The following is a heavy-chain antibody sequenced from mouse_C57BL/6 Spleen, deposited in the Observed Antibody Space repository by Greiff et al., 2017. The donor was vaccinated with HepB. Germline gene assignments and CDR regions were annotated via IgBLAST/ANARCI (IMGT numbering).Heavy chain of an antibody. CDR2: IYPGDGDT. D-gene: IGHD2-3*01. Sequence: QVQLQQSGPELVKPGASVKISCKASGYAFSSSWMNWVKQRPGKGLEWIGRIYPGDGDTNYNGKFKGKATLTADKSSSTAYMQLSSLKSEDSAVYFCARSVYDGYYVGYFDVWGTGTTVTVSS. CDR3: ARSVYDGYYVGYFDV. J-gene: IGHJ1*03. V-gene: IGHV1-82*01. CDR1: GYAFSSSW.